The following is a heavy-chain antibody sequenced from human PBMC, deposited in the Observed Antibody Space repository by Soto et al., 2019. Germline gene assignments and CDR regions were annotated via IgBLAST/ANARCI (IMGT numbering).Heavy chain of an antibody. D-gene: IGHD3-10*01. CDR1: CGSISSGGYF. V-gene: IGHV4-31*03. J-gene: IGHJ4*02. CDR3: ARFAREENPKFGSCYYFDY. CDR2: IYYSGRT. Sequence: SETLSLTCTVSCGSISSGGYFWSWVRQHPGKGLEWIGNIYYSGRTYYNPSLKSRVTISVDTSKNQFSLKLSSVTAADTAVYYCARFAREENPKFGSCYYFDYWCQGTRVT.